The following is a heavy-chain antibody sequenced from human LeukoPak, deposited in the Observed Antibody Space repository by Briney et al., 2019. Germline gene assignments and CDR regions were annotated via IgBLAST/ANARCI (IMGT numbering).Heavy chain of an antibody. D-gene: IGHD6-19*01. CDR3: ARDPTYSSGWYEDYFDY. V-gene: IGHV3-74*01. CDR1: GVTFSNYW. J-gene: IGHJ4*02. CDR2: INNEGSST. Sequence: GGSLRLSSAPSGVTFSNYWMHSGRQAPGKRLVCGSRINNEGSSTSYADSLKRLLSISSDTAKNTVYMQVNNLRADDTAVYYCARDPTYSSGWYEDYFDYWGQRTLVIVSS.